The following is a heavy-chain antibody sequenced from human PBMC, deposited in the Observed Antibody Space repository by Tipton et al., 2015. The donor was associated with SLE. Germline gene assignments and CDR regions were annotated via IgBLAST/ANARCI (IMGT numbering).Heavy chain of an antibody. Sequence: QSGPEVKKPGASVKVSCKASDYTFTNYGISWVRQAPGQGLEWMGWISTYNGNTNYAQNFQGRVTMTTDTSTSTAYMELRSLRSEDTAVYYCARDNSDYYGGTSLVGDYGMDAWGQGTTVTVSS. V-gene: IGHV1-18*01. J-gene: IGHJ6*02. CDR1: DYTFTNYG. CDR2: ISTYNGNT. CDR3: ARDNSDYYGGTSLVGDYGMDA. D-gene: IGHD3-10*01.